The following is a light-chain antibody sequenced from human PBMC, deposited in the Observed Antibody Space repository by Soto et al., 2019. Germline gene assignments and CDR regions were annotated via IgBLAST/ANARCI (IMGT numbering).Light chain of an antibody. CDR2: DAS. CDR1: QSLTSDY. Sequence: EIVMTQYAGTLSLSPGERATRSCRASQSLTSDYLAWYQQKPGQAPRLLIYDASNRATGIPARFSGSGSGTDFTLTISSLEPEDFAVYYCQQRSNWITFAQGTRLEIK. CDR3: QQRSNWIT. J-gene: IGKJ5*01. V-gene: IGKV3-11*01.